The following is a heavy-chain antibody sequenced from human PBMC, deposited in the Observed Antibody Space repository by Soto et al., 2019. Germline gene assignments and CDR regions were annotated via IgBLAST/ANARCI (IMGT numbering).Heavy chain of an antibody. CDR1: GYTFTSYG. V-gene: IGHV1-18*01. J-gene: IGHJ5*01. CDR2: ISAYNGNT. CDR3: ARQSSVNNWFDP. D-gene: IGHD3-3*01. Sequence: ASVKVSCKASGYTFTSYGISWVRQAPGQGLGWMGWISAYNGNTNYAQKLQGRVTMTTDTSTSTAYMELRSLRSDYTAVYYCARQSSVNNWFDPWGQGTTVTVPQ.